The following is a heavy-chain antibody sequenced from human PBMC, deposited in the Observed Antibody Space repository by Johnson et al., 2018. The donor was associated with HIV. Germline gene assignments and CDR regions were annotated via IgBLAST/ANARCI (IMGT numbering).Heavy chain of an antibody. Sequence: QVQLVESGGGLVQPGGSLRLSCAASGFTFSDSYLSWIRQAPGTGLEWVSYISSSGITIYYADSVKGRFTIYRDNAKNSLYLQVHSLRVEDTAVYYCVRDVLGDGTYPPDAFDIWGQGTMVTVSS. D-gene: IGHD2-8*02. J-gene: IGHJ3*02. CDR1: GFTFSDSY. CDR3: VRDVLGDGTYPPDAFDI. V-gene: IGHV3-11*01. CDR2: ISSSGITI.